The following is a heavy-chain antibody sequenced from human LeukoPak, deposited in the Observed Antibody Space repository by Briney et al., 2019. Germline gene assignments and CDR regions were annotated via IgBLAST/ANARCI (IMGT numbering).Heavy chain of an antibody. Sequence: GGSLRLSCAASGFTFSSYWMHWVRQAPGKGLVWVSRINSDGSSTSYADSVKGRFTISRDNAKNTLYLQMNSLRAEDTAVYYCARDGGSGSYDLYYFDYWGQGTLVTVSS. CDR1: GFTFSSYW. J-gene: IGHJ4*02. CDR2: INSDGSST. V-gene: IGHV3-74*01. D-gene: IGHD3-10*01. CDR3: ARDGGSGSYDLYYFDY.